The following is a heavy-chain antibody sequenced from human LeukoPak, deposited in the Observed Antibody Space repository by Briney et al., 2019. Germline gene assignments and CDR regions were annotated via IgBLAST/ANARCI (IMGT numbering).Heavy chain of an antibody. Sequence: GGSLRLSCAASGFTFSSYGMHWVRQAPGKGLEWVAVISYDGSNRYYADSVKGRFTISRDNSKNTLYLQMNSLRAEDTAVYYCAKVPHIAAAGTHFDYWGQGTLVTVSS. CDR3: AKVPHIAAAGTHFDY. J-gene: IGHJ4*02. V-gene: IGHV3-30*18. CDR1: GFTFSSYG. D-gene: IGHD6-13*01. CDR2: ISYDGSNR.